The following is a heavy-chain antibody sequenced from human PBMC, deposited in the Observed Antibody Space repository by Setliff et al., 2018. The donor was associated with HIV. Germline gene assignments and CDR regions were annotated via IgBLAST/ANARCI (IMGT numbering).Heavy chain of an antibody. CDR3: ARWITTPTKGAFDI. CDR1: GGSINNGYHY. Sequence: SETLSLTCTVSGGSINNGYHYWVWIRQTPGKGPEWIGGIYYTGSAHYNPSLKSRVTISVDTSKNQSSMKLTSLTAADTTVYYCARWITTPTKGAFDIWGQGTAVTVSS. V-gene: IGHV4-39*01. J-gene: IGHJ3*02. D-gene: IGHD3-22*01. CDR2: IYYTGSA.